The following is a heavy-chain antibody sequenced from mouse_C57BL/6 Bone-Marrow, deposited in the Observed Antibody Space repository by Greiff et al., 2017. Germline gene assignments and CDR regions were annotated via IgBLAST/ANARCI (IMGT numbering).Heavy chain of an antibody. J-gene: IGHJ2*01. CDR2: IYPGSGST. CDR1: GYTFTSYW. Sequence: QVHVKQPGAELVKPGASVKMSCKASGYTFTSYWITWVKQRPGQGLEWIGDIYPGSGSTNYNEKFKSKATLTVDTSSSTAYMQLSSLTSEDSAVYYCARSGGYTYFDYWGQGTTLTVSS. V-gene: IGHV1-55*01. D-gene: IGHD2-2*01. CDR3: ARSGGYTYFDY.